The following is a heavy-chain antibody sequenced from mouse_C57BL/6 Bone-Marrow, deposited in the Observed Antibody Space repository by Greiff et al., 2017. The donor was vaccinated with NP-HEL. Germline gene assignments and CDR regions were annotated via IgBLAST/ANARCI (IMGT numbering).Heavy chain of an antibody. CDR3: TRTDGYLYAMDY. Sequence: EVKLVESGGGLVQPGGSMKLSCAASGFTFSDAWMDWVRQSPEKGLEWVAEIRNKANNHATYYAESVKGRFTISRDDSKSSVYLQMNSLRAEDTGIYYCTRTDGYLYAMDYWGQGTSDTVSS. J-gene: IGHJ4*01. CDR2: IRNKANNHAT. V-gene: IGHV6-6*01. D-gene: IGHD2-3*01. CDR1: GFTFSDAW.